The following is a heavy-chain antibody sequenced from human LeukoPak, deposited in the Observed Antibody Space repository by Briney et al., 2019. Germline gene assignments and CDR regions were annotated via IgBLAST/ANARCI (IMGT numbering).Heavy chain of an antibody. CDR3: ARSGLGCSSTSCYNKGLRPSDY. Sequence: SQTLSLTCAVSGGSISSGGYSWSWIRQPPGTGLEWIGYIYHSGSTYYNPSLKSRVTISVDTSKNQFSLKLSSVTAADTAVYYCARSGLGCSSTSCYNKGLRPSDYWGQGTLVTVSS. V-gene: IGHV4-30-2*01. D-gene: IGHD2-2*02. CDR2: IYHSGST. CDR1: GGSISSGGYS. J-gene: IGHJ4*02.